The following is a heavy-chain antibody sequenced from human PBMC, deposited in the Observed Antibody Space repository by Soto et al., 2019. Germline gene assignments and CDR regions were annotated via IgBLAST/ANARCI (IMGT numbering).Heavy chain of an antibody. CDR3: AIGELLFFGELLR. J-gene: IGHJ4*02. CDR2: MNPNSGDT. V-gene: IGHV1-8*01. D-gene: IGHD1-7*01. Sequence: QVQLVQSGAEVKKPGASVKVSCKASGYTFTSYEINWVRQATGQGLEWMGWMNPNSGDTGYAQKFQGRVTMTRNTAISTDYMELSSLRSEATAVYYSAIGELLFFGELLRWGQGTLVTVAS. CDR1: GYTFTSYE.